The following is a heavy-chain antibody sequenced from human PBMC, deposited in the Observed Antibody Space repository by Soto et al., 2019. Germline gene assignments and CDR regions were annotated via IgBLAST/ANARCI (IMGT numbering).Heavy chain of an antibody. D-gene: IGHD1-26*01. J-gene: IGHJ5*02. V-gene: IGHV4-59*01. CDR3: ARVGSGSYYDFNWFDP. CDR1: GGSISSYY. Sequence: ETLSLTCTFSGGSISSYYWSWIRQPPGKGLEWVGHIYFSGSTNYNPSLKSRVTISIDTSKRQSSLKLRSVTAADTAVYYCARVGSGSYYDFNWFDPWGQGKVVTVSS. CDR2: IYFSGST.